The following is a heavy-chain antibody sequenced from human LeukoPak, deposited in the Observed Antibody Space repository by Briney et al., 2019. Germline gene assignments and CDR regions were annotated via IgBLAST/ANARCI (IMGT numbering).Heavy chain of an antibody. CDR3: AKNGRYSGYDFAES. CDR1: GFTFSSYE. Sequence: PGGSLRLSCAASGFTFSSYEMNWVRQAPGKGLEWVSYISSSGSTIYYADSVRGRFTISRDNSENTLYLQMDSLRAEDTAIYYCAKNGRYSGYDFAESWGQGTLVTVSS. CDR2: ISSSGSTI. V-gene: IGHV3-48*03. J-gene: IGHJ4*02. D-gene: IGHD5-12*01.